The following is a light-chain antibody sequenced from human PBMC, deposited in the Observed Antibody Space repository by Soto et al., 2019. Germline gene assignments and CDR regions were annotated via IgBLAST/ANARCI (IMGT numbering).Light chain of an antibody. CDR1: QSVSTY. Sequence: EIVLPPSPATLSLSPGEIAPLYCRASQSVSTYLALYQQKPGQAPRLLIYDASNRATGIPARFSGSGSGTDFTLTISSLEPEDFAGYYCQQRSYWPWTFGQGTKVDLK. CDR3: QQRSYWPWT. CDR2: DAS. J-gene: IGKJ1*01. V-gene: IGKV3-11*01.